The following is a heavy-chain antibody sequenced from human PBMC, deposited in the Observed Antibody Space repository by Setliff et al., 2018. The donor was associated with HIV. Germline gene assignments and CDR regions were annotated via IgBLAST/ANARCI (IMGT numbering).Heavy chain of an antibody. D-gene: IGHD6-19*01. J-gene: IGHJ4*02. V-gene: IGHV3-33*06. Sequence: GGSLRLSCAASGFTFSNYAMHWVRQAPGKGLEWVAVIWYDGSNKYYADSVKGRFTISRDNSKNTLYLQMNSLRAEDTAVYYCAKTPSSGWYSLYLDYWGQGTLVTVSS. CDR2: IWYDGSNK. CDR3: AKTPSSGWYSLYLDY. CDR1: GFTFSNYA.